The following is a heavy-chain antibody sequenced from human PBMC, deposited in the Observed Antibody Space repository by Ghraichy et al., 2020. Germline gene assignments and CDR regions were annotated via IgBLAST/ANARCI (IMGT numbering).Heavy chain of an antibody. V-gene: IGHV3-23*01. J-gene: IGHJ3*01. CDR2: ISGSGFST. D-gene: IGHD3-22*01. Sequence: GGSLRLSCAASGFIFNNFAMTWVRQAPGKGLEWVASISGSGFSTYDADSVKGRFTVSRDNSKNTLYLQMSSLRAEDSAVYYCAKDLYYYEDGGSPLEAFDVWGQGTMVTVSS. CDR1: GFIFNNFA. CDR3: AKDLYYYEDGGSPLEAFDV.